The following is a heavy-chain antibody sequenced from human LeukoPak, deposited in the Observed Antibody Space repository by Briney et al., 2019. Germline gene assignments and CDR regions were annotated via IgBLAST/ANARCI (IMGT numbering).Heavy chain of an antibody. CDR3: ARVESSGWYEAFDY. V-gene: IGHV3-7*03. CDR2: VKQDGGEK. Sequence: PGGSLRLSCAASRFTFSSYWMSWVRQAPGKGLEWVANVKQDGGEKYYVDSVKGRFTISRDSAKNSLYLQMSSLRADDTAVYYCARVESSGWYEAFDYWGQGMLVTVSS. CDR1: RFTFSSYW. D-gene: IGHD6-19*01. J-gene: IGHJ4*02.